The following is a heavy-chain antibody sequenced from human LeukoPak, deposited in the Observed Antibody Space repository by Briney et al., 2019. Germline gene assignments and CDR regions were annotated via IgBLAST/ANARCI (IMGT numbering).Heavy chain of an antibody. CDR2: IYYSGST. Sequence: SETLSLTCTVSGGSISSYYWSWIRQPPGKGLEWIGYIYYSGSTNYNPSLKSRVTISVDTSKNQFSLKLSSVTAADTAVYYCAGGRDGYNSGNWFDPWGQGTLVTVSS. J-gene: IGHJ5*02. D-gene: IGHD5-24*01. V-gene: IGHV4-59*01. CDR1: GGSISSYY. CDR3: AGGRDGYNSGNWFDP.